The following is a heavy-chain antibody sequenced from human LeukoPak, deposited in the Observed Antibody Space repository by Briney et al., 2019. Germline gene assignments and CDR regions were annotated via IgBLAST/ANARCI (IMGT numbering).Heavy chain of an antibody. CDR1: GFTFSDYY. J-gene: IGHJ4*02. D-gene: IGHD3-22*01. Sequence: GGSLRLSCAASGFTFSDYYTSWIRQAPGKGLEWVSYISSSGSTIYYADSVKGRFTISRDNAKNSLYLQMNSLRAEDTAVYYCASNVDSSGYYYGIFDYWGQGTLVTVSS. CDR3: ASNVDSSGYYYGIFDY. CDR2: ISSSGSTI. V-gene: IGHV3-11*04.